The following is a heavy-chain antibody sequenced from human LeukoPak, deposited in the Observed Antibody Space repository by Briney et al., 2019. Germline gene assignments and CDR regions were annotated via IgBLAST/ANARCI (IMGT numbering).Heavy chain of an antibody. Sequence: GASVKVSCKASGYTFTGYYMHWVRQAPGQGLEWMGIINPSGGSTSYAQKFQGRVTMTRDMSTSTVYMELSSLRSEDTAVYYCARETLSNLQQTVSIESTVTLDYWGQGTLVTVSS. V-gene: IGHV1-46*01. CDR3: ARETLSNLQQTVSIESTVTLDY. CDR2: INPSGGST. D-gene: IGHD4-17*01. J-gene: IGHJ4*02. CDR1: GYTFTGYY.